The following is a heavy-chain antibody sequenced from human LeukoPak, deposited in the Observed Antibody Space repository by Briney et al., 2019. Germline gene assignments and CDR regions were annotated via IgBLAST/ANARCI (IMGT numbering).Heavy chain of an antibody. J-gene: IGHJ4*02. CDR2: VLDGKTT. V-gene: IGHV4-34*12. CDR1: GESLNYYY. Sequence: RTSDTLSLTCAVYGESLNYYYWSWIRQSPEKGLEWIGEVLDGKTTNYNPSLKSRVTISAVTSSNQFSLNLKSVAAADTAVYYCASGAWATRLHSWAQGTLVIVSS. D-gene: IGHD5-24*01. CDR3: ASGAWATRLHS.